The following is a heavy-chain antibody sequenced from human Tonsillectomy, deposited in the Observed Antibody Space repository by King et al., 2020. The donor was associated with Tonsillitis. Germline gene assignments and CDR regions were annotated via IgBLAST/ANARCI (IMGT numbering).Heavy chain of an antibody. Sequence: VQLVESGGGLVQPGGSLRLSCAASGFTFSSYSMNWVRQDPGKGLEWVSYISTRSSTIYYADSVKGRFTLSRDNAKNSLYLQMKSLRAEDTAVYFCARDYVWGSYPVAFDIWGQGTMVTVSS. V-gene: IGHV3-48*01. CDR1: GFTFSSYS. CDR3: ARDYVWGSYPVAFDI. CDR2: ISTRSSTI. J-gene: IGHJ3*02. D-gene: IGHD3-16*02.